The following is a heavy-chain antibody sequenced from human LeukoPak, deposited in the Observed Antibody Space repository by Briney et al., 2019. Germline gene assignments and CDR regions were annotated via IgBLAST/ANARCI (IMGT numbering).Heavy chain of an antibody. CDR2: ISSSSSYI. Sequence: PGGSLRLSCAASGFTFSSYSMNWVRQAPGKGLEWVSSISSSSSYIYYADSVKGRFTISRDNAKNSLYLQMNSLRAEDTAVYYCARGLREQYYDILTGYPLWDAFDIWGQGTMVTVSS. J-gene: IGHJ3*02. CDR3: ARGLREQYYDILTGYPLWDAFDI. V-gene: IGHV3-21*01. CDR1: GFTFSSYS. D-gene: IGHD3-9*01.